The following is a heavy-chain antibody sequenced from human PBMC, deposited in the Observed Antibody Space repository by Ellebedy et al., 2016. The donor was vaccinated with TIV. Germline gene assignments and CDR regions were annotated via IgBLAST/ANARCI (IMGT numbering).Heavy chain of an antibody. CDR2: ISEDGSEI. CDR3: ARNFEGTYAH. CDR1: NFAFDNYW. Sequence: GGSLRLXXAASNFAFDNYWMSWVRQAPGKGLEWVASISEDGSEIHYVESVKGRFTISRDNAKNSVYLQVNSLRGEDTAVYYCARNFEGTYAHWGQGTLVTVSS. J-gene: IGHJ4*02. V-gene: IGHV3-7*04. D-gene: IGHD1-1*01.